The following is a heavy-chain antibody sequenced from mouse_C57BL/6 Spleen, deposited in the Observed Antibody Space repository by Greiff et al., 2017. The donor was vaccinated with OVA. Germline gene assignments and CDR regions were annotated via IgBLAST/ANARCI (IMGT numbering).Heavy chain of an antibody. CDR1: GYAFSSYW. CDR2: IYPGDGDT. D-gene: IGHD1-1*01. Sequence: LVESGAELVKPGASVKISCKASGYAFSSYWMNWVKQRPGQGLEWIGQIYPGDGDTNYNGKFKGKATLTADKSSSTAYMQLSSLTSEDSAVDFCARDYGSSYAWFAYWGQGTLVTVSA. CDR3: ARDYGSSYAWFAY. J-gene: IGHJ3*01. V-gene: IGHV1-80*01.